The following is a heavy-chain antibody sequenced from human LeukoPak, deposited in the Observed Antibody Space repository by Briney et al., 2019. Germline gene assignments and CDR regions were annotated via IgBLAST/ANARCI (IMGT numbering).Heavy chain of an antibody. D-gene: IGHD3-3*01. CDR2: INPNSGGT. CDR1: GYTFTGNY. V-gene: IGHV1-2*02. Sequence: ASVKVSCKASGYTFTGNYMHWVRQAPGQGLERMGWINPNSGGTNYAQKFQGRVTMTRDTSISTAYMELNRLRSDDTAVYYCARDPVDYDFWSGDRGFDPWGQGTLVTVSS. J-gene: IGHJ5*02. CDR3: ARDPVDYDFWSGDRGFDP.